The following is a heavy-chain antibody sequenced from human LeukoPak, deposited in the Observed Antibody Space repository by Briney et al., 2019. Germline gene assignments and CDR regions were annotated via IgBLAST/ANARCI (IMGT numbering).Heavy chain of an antibody. J-gene: IGHJ4*02. CDR2: IKQDGSEK. CDR1: GFTFSSYT. V-gene: IGHV3-7*01. CDR3: ARVGYSGYGGFYFDY. D-gene: IGHD5-12*01. Sequence: GGSLRLSCAASGFTFSSYTMNWVRQAPGKGLEWVANIKQDGSEKYYVDSVKGRFTISRDNAKNSLYLQMNSLRAEDTAVYYCARVGYSGYGGFYFDYWGQGTLVTVSS.